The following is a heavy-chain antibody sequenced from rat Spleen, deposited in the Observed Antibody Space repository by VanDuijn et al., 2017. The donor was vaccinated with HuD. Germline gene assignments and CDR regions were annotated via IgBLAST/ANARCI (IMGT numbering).Heavy chain of an antibody. CDR2: ISYDGGST. V-gene: IGHV5-20*01. CDR3: TTDWGYTTDEDPWY. CDR1: GFTFSDYY. J-gene: IGHJ2*01. D-gene: IGHD1-6*01. Sequence: SGGGLVQPGRSLKLSCAASGFTFSDYYMAWVRQAPTKGLEWVASISYDGGSTYYRDSVKGRFTISRDNAKSSLYLQMDSLRSEDTATYYCTTDWGYTTDEDPWYWGQGVMVTVSS.